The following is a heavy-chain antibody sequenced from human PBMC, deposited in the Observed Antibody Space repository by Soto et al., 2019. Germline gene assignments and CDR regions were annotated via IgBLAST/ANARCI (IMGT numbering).Heavy chain of an antibody. CDR1: GGSVSSYS. Sequence: KASETLSLTCTVSGGSVSSYSWTWVRQPPGKGLEWIGYVYYSGSTHYNPSLKSRVTISLDTSKNQFSLKLTSVTAPDTAMYFCASSPPAMVAPNIWGQGTLVTVSS. CDR2: VYYSGST. D-gene: IGHD5-18*01. V-gene: IGHV4-59*02. CDR3: ASSPPAMVAPNI. J-gene: IGHJ4*02.